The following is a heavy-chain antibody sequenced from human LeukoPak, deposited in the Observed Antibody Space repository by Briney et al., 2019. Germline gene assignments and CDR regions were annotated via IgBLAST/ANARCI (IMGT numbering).Heavy chain of an antibody. V-gene: IGHV3-9*01. D-gene: IGHD1-7*01. CDR2: ISWNGGTI. Sequence: QSGGSLRLSCAASGFTFDDYAMHWVRQAPGKGLEWVSGISWNGGTIGYADSVKGRFTISRDNAKNSLYLQMHSLRAEDTAFYFCAKDVTGTGAFDIWGQGTMVTVSS. CDR1: GFTFDDYA. J-gene: IGHJ3*02. CDR3: AKDVTGTGAFDI.